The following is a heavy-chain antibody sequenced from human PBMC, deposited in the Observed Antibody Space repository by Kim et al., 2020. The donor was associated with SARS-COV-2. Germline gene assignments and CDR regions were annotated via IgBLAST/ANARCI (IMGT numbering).Heavy chain of an antibody. Sequence: ASVKVSCKASGYTFTSYGISWVRQAPGQGLEWMGWISAYNGNTNYAQKLQGRVTMTTDTSTSTAYMELRSLRSDDTAVYYCAREPPYCSSTSCYFDYWGQGTLVTVSS. CDR2: ISAYNGNT. CDR1: GYTFTSYG. CDR3: AREPPYCSSTSCYFDY. V-gene: IGHV1-18*01. D-gene: IGHD2-2*01. J-gene: IGHJ4*02.